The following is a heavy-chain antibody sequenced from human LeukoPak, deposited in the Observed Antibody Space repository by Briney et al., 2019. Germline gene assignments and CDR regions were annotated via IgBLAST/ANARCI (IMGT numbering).Heavy chain of an antibody. CDR1: GGSISSGSYY. Sequence: SQTLSLTCTVSGGSISSGSYYWSWIRQPAGKGLEWIGRIYTSGSTNYNPSLKSRVTISVDTSKNQFSLKLSSVTAADTAVYYCARGVLGSGAFDIWGQGTMVTVSS. J-gene: IGHJ3*02. V-gene: IGHV4-61*02. CDR2: IYTSGST. CDR3: ARGVLGSGAFDI. D-gene: IGHD4/OR15-4a*01.